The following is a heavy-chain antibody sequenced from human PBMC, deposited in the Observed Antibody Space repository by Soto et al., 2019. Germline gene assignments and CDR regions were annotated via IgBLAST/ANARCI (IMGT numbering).Heavy chain of an antibody. CDR2: IYYSGST. V-gene: IGHV4-59*01. Sequence: SETLSLTCTVSGGSISNYYWSWIRQSPGRGLEWIGYIYYSGSTDYNPSLKSRVTISVDTSKNQFSLKLSSVTAADTAVYFCARGYTSGWYYLYDYWGQGTLVTVSS. J-gene: IGHJ4*02. CDR1: GGSISNYY. CDR3: ARGYTSGWYYLYDY. D-gene: IGHD6-19*01.